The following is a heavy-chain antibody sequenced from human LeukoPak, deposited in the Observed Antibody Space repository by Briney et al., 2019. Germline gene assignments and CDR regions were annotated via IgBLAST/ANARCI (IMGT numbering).Heavy chain of an antibody. CDR3: ARDLAVAGTVDY. D-gene: IGHD6-19*01. CDR1: GFTVSSSY. J-gene: IGHJ4*02. V-gene: IGHV3-53*01. CDR2: IYSGGST. Sequence: TGESLRLSCAASGFTVSSSYMSWVRQAPGKGLEWVSVIYSGGSTYYADSVKGRFTISRDNSKNTLYLQMNSLRADDTAVYYCARDLAVAGTVDYWGQGTLVTVSS.